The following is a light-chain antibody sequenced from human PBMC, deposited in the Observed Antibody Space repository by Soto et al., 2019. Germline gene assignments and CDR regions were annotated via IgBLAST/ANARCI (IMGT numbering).Light chain of an antibody. V-gene: IGKV3-20*01. J-gene: IGKJ3*01. CDR3: QHYENTPPPVT. CDR2: GAS. Sequence: EILLTQSPPTLSVSPGEGATLACGASQSLTSNLAWYQQKPGQAPRLLSYGASSRATGIPDRFSGSGSGKDFTLTLNGLETEHFAVYYCQHYENTPPPVTFGPGTKVDIK. CDR1: QSLTSN.